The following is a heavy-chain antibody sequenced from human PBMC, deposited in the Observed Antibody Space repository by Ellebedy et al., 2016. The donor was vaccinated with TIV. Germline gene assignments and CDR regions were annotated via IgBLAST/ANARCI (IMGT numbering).Heavy chain of an antibody. J-gene: IGHJ6*02. V-gene: IGHV3-74*01. D-gene: IGHD3-9*01. CDR2: MKGDGSSV. CDR3: ATGLYDILTGYYAYGMDV. CDR1: GFTFSSYW. Sequence: GESLKISCAASGFTFSSYWMYWVRQAPGKGLEWVSRMKGDGSSVTYADSVKGRFTSSRDNAKNTLYLHMSSLRAEDTAVYYCATGLYDILTGYYAYGMDVWGQGTTVTVSS.